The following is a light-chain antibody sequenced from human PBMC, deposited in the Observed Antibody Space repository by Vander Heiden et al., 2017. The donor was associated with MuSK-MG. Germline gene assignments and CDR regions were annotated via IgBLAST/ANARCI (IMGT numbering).Light chain of an antibody. CDR2: QDS. CDR3: QAWDSNTGV. V-gene: IGLV3-1*01. CDR1: RLGDTF. Sequence: SNDLTQPPSGSVSQGQRASICCTGERLGDTFGCWYQQKPVQFRVLVIHQDSKRPSGIPERFSASTSVNTATLTISGTQAVDEDDYYCQAWDSNTGVFGGGTKLTVL. J-gene: IGLJ2*01.